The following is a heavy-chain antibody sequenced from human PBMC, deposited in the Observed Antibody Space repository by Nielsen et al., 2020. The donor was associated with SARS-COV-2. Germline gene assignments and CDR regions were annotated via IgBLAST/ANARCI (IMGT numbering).Heavy chain of an antibody. J-gene: IGHJ4*02. CDR3: ARDEYYYDSSDSYNHFGY. Sequence: ASVKVSCKASGYSFTKYAMNWVRQAPGQGLEWMGWINTNTGNPTFAQGFTGRFVFSLDTSARTAYLQISSLKAEDTAVYYCARDEYYYDSSDSYNHFGYWGQGTLVTVSS. D-gene: IGHD3-22*01. CDR2: INTNTGNP. CDR1: GYSFTKYA. V-gene: IGHV7-4-1*02.